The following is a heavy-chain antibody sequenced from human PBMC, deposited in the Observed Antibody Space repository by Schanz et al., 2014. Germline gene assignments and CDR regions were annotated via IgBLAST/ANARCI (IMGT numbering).Heavy chain of an antibody. V-gene: IGHV1-69*02. CDR1: GGTFSSYT. J-gene: IGHJ6*03. CDR2: IIPILGIA. D-gene: IGHD2-2*02. CDR3: AGTYCSSTSCYTGYYYMDV. Sequence: QVQLVQSEAEVKKPGSSVKVSCKASGGTFSSYTISWVRQAPGQGLEWMGRIIPILGIANYAQNFQGRVTITANKSTSTADMELTSLRSEDTAVYYCAGTYCSSTSCYTGYYYMDVWGKGTTVTVSS.